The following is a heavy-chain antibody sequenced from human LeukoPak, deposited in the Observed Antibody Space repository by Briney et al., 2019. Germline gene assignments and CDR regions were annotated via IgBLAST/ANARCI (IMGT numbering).Heavy chain of an antibody. CDR1: GFTFSSYA. D-gene: IGHD3-22*01. Sequence: GGSLRLSCAASGFTFSSYAMSWVRQAPGEGLEWVSAISGSGGSTYYADSVKGRFTISRDNSKNTLYLQMNSLRAEDTAVYYCAKTYYYDSSAPGDWGQGTLVTVSS. V-gene: IGHV3-23*01. CDR3: AKTYYYDSSAPGD. J-gene: IGHJ4*02. CDR2: ISGSGGST.